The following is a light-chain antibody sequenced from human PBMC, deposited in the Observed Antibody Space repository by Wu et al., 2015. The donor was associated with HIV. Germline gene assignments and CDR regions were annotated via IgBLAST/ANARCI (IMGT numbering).Light chain of an antibody. CDR3: QQSSVIPRT. CDR1: QSTRIF. V-gene: IGKV1-39*01. CDR2: GAS. Sequence: IQMTQSPSSLSASVGDRVTITCRASQSTRIFLNWYQQKPGKAPKLLIYGASNLQTGVPSRSSGSGSGTDFTLTISSLQPDDFATYYCQQSSVIPRTFGQGTKVEIK. J-gene: IGKJ1*01.